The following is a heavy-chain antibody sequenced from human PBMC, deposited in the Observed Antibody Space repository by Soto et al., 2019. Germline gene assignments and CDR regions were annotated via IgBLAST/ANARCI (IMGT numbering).Heavy chain of an antibody. D-gene: IGHD2-15*01. CDR3: ARSSGGLDWLEP. J-gene: IGHJ5*02. CDR2: IYYSGST. Sequence: SETLSLTCTVSGGSISSYYWSWIRQPPGKGLEWIGYIYYSGSTNYNPSLKRRVTISVDTSKNQFSLKLSSETAADTAVYNSARSSGGLDWLEPWGPGTLVTVSS. V-gene: IGHV4-59*01. CDR1: GGSISSYY.